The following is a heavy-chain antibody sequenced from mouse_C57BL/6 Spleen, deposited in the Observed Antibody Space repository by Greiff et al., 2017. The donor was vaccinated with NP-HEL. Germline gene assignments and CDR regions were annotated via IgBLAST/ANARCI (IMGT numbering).Heavy chain of an antibody. Sequence: EVQRVESGAELVKPGASVKLSCTASGFNIKDYYMHWVKQRTEQGLEWIGRIDPEDGETKYAPKFQGKATITADTSSNTAYLQLSSLTSEDTAVYYCAGLITTVVARYFDVWGTGTTVTVSS. CDR1: GFNIKDYY. CDR2: IDPEDGET. J-gene: IGHJ1*03. CDR3: AGLITTVVARYFDV. D-gene: IGHD1-1*01. V-gene: IGHV14-2*01.